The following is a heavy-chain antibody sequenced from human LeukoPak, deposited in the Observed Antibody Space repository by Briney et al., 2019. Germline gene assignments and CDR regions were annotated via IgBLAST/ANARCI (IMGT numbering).Heavy chain of an antibody. CDR3: ARDPGSDSSGYYLVNFDY. V-gene: IGHV3-21*01. D-gene: IGHD3-22*01. J-gene: IGHJ4*02. CDR1: GFTFSSYS. CDR2: ISSSSSYI. Sequence: GGSLRLSCAASGFTFSSYSMNWVRQAPGKGLEWVSSISSSSSYIYYADSVKGRFTISRDNAKNSLYLQMNSLRAEDTAVYYCARDPGSDSSGYYLVNFDYWGQGTLVTVSS.